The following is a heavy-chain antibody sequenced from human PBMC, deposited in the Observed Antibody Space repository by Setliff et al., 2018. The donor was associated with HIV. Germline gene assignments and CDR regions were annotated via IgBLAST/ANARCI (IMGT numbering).Heavy chain of an antibody. CDR1: GFTFSSYA. CDR2: ISGSGGST. V-gene: IGHV3-23*01. Sequence: GASVKVSCAASGFTFSSYAMSWVRQAPGRGLEWVSIISGSGGSTYYADSVKGRFTVSRDNSKNTLYLQMNSLRAEDTAVYYCAKDLRRELRDWGVFDIWGQGTMVTVSS. J-gene: IGHJ3*02. CDR3: AKDLRRELRDWGVFDI. D-gene: IGHD1-26*01.